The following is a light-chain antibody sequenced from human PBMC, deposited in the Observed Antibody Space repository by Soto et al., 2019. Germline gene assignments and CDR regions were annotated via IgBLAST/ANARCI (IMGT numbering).Light chain of an antibody. V-gene: IGLV2-23*02. Sequence: LTQPASMSGSPGQSITISSTGTSRNVGSYKLVSWYQPHPGKAPKLMIFEVNKRPSGASNRFSGSKSCNTTSLTLSGVKVDEDSAYSSSSSGGSPTSVFPTWPKLPV. J-gene: IGLJ1*01. CDR2: EVN. CDR1: SRNVGSYKL. CDR3: SSSGGSPTSV.